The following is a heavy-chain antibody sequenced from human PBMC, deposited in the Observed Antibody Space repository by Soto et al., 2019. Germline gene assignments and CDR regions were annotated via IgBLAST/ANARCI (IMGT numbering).Heavy chain of an antibody. V-gene: IGHV3-21*01. D-gene: IGHD6-19*01. CDR2: ISSSSSYI. Sequence: GGSLRLSCAASGFTFSSYSMNWVRQAPGKGLEWVSSISSSSSYIYYADSVKGRFTISRDNAKNSLYLQMNSLRAEDTAVYYCARGSGWSPRGYFDYWGQGTLVTVSS. CDR1: GFTFSSYS. J-gene: IGHJ4*02. CDR3: ARGSGWSPRGYFDY.